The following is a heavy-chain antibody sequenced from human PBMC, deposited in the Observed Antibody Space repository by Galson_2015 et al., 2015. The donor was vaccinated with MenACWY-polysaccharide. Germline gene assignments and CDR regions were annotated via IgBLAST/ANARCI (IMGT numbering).Heavy chain of an antibody. J-gene: IGHJ4*02. CDR1: GASVSSYY. Sequence: LVKPSETLSLTCTVSGASVSSYYWSWIRQPPGKGLEWIGYIYNSGNTNYNPSLSSRVTISVDTSKNQFSLKLSSVTAADTAVYYCARPDTYNTEGRDYWGQGTLVTVSS. D-gene: IGHD5-24*01. CDR2: IYNSGNT. CDR3: ARPDTYNTEGRDY. V-gene: IGHV4-59*02.